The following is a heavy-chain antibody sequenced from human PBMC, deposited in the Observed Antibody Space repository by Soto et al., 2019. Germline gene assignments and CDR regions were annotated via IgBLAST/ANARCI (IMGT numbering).Heavy chain of an antibody. CDR2: IYYSGST. D-gene: IGHD6-13*01. CDR1: GGSISSTNW. Sequence: QVHLQESGPGLVKPSGTLSLTCIVSGGSISSTNWWSWVRQPPEKGLEGIGEIYYSGSTNYNPSLKSRVTISVDKSKNQFSLKLSSVTAADTAVYYCARDLGSWYGGQNWFDPWGQGTLVTVSS. V-gene: IGHV4-4*02. J-gene: IGHJ5*02. CDR3: ARDLGSWYGGQNWFDP.